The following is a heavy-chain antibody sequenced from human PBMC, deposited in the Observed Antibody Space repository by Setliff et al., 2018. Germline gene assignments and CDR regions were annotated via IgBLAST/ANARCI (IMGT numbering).Heavy chain of an antibody. CDR1: GGSVRNHY. J-gene: IGHJ4*02. CDR2: VYHSGST. CDR3: ARAKDGYDFDYFDY. D-gene: IGHD5-12*01. V-gene: IGHV4-59*02. Sequence: SETLSLTCTVSGGSVRNHYWSWIRQPPGKGLEWIGYVYHSGSTNYNPSLTSRVTMSVDTSKDQISLKLTSVTAADAAIYYCARAKDGYDFDYFDYWGQGTPVTVSS.